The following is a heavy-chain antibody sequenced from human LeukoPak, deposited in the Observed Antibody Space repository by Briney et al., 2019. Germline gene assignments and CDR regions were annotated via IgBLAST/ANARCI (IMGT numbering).Heavy chain of an antibody. V-gene: IGHV1-69*13. CDR2: IIPIFGTA. J-gene: IGHJ5*02. Sequence: ASVKVSCKASGGTFSRYAMSWVRQAPGQGLEWMGGIIPIFGTASFAQKFQGRVTITADESTGTAYMELSSLRSEDTAVYYCARVVTPRYCSTPSCHWKGWFDPWGQGTLVIVSP. CDR3: ARVVTPRYCSTPSCHWKGWFDP. CDR1: GGTFSRYA. D-gene: IGHD2-2*01.